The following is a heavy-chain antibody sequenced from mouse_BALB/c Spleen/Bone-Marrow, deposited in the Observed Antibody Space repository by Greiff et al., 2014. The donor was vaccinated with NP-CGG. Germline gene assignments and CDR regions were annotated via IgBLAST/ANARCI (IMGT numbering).Heavy chain of an antibody. V-gene: IGHV5-6-5*01. Sequence: EVKLVESGGGLVKPGGSLKLSCEASGITVRSYAMSWVRQTPEKRLEWVASIGSGGRKHYPDSVEGRLTISRDNARNILYLQVSSLRSEDTAMFYCARGGMTPFDFWGQGITLTVSS. CDR1: GITVRSYA. J-gene: IGHJ2*01. CDR2: IGSGGRK. D-gene: IGHD2-13*01. CDR3: ARGGMTPFDF.